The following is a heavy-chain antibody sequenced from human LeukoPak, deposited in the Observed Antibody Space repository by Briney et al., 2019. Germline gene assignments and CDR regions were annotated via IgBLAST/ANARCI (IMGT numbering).Heavy chain of an antibody. D-gene: IGHD5-18*01. CDR3: VKVRGYSYGYFDY. Sequence: PGGSPRLSCAASGFSFDDCAMHWVRQAPGKGLEWVSGISWNSGTIDYADSVKGRFTISRDNAKNSLYLQMNSLRAEDTAVYYCVKVRGYSYGYFDYWGQGTLVTVSS. CDR1: GFSFDDCA. CDR2: ISWNSGTI. V-gene: IGHV3-9*01. J-gene: IGHJ4*02.